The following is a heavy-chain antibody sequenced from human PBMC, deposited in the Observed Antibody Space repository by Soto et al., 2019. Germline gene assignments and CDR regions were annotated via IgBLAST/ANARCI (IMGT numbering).Heavy chain of an antibody. D-gene: IGHD3-22*01. CDR2: IYYSGNT. V-gene: IGHV4-39*01. CDR1: GGSISNGDYY. J-gene: IGHJ4*02. Sequence: QLQLQESGPGLVKPSETLSLTCTVSGGSISNGDYYWGWIRQPPGKGLEWIGSIYYSGNTFYNPSLKSRVTMSVDTSKNQFSLRLNSVTAADTSLYYCARLWHDSSGYYYSFDQWGQGTLVTVSS. CDR3: ARLWHDSSGYYYSFDQ.